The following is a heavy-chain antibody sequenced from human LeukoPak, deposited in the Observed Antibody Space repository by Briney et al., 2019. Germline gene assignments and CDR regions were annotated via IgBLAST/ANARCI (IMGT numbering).Heavy chain of an antibody. J-gene: IGHJ4*02. CDR2: ISAYNGNT. Sequence: GASVKVSCKASGYTFTSYGISWVRQAPGQGLEWMGWISAYNGNTNYAQKLQGRVTTTTDTSTSTAYMELRSLRSDDTAVYYCARCTAGGFGVVIGPFDYWGQGTLVTVSS. CDR3: ARCTAGGFGVVIGPFDY. V-gene: IGHV1-18*01. D-gene: IGHD3-3*01. CDR1: GYTFTSYG.